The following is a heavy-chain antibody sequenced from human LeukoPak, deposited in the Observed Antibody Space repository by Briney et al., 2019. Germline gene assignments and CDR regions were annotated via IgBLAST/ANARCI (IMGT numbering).Heavy chain of an antibody. Sequence: GASVKVSCKASGYTFTSYAMHWVRQAPGQRLEWMGWINAGNGNTKYSQKFQGRVTITRDTSASTAYMELSSLRSEDTAVYYCARGPIYYDSRPVDYWGQGTLVTVSS. V-gene: IGHV1-3*01. D-gene: IGHD3-22*01. J-gene: IGHJ4*02. CDR2: INAGNGNT. CDR3: ARGPIYYDSRPVDY. CDR1: GYTFTSYA.